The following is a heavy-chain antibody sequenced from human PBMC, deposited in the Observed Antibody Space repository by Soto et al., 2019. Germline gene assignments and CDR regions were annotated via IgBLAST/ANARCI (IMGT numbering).Heavy chain of an antibody. J-gene: IGHJ6*02. CDR2: INPNSGGT. V-gene: IGHV1-2*07. D-gene: IGHD3-3*01. CDR3: AKVRENFWSGYYLYCYYVMDV. Sequence: ASVNVSFKTSGYTFTGDYMHWVRPAPGQWLELMGWINPNSGGTNYAHKFQGRVTMTRDTSISTAYIELSRLRSDDTAVYYCAKVRENFWSGYYLYCYYVMDVWGQRSTVTVS. CDR1: GYTFTGDY.